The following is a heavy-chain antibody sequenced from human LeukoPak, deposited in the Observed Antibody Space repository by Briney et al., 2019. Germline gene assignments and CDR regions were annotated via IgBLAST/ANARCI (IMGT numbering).Heavy chain of an antibody. CDR1: GFTFSSYG. J-gene: IGHJ3*02. CDR3: AKASGVPWADYAFDI. D-gene: IGHD3-10*01. V-gene: IGHV3-30*18. CDR2: ISYDGSNK. Sequence: PGGSLRLSCAASGFTFSSYGMHWVRQAPGKGLEWVAVISYDGSNKYYADSVKGRVTISRDNSKNTLYLQMNSLRAEDTAVYYCAKASGVPWADYAFDIWGQGIMVTVSS.